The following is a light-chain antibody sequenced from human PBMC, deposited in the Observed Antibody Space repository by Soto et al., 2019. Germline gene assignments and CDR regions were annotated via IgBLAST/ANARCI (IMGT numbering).Light chain of an antibody. CDR2: DTS. J-gene: IGKJ5*01. Sequence: IVLTQSPGPLSLSPGERATLSCRTSQSVSNTYVAWYQQKPGQAPRLLIYDTSSRVTGIPDRFSGSGSGTDFTLTISRLEPEDVAVFYCQQYGTSEIILGQGTRLEIK. CDR1: QSVSNTY. CDR3: QQYGTSEII. V-gene: IGKV3-20*01.